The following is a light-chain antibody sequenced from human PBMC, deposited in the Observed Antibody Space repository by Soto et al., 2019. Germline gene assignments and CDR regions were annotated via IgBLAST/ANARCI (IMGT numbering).Light chain of an antibody. V-gene: IGLV2-8*01. Sequence: QSAPTQPPAASGTPGQSVTISCTGTSSDVGGYNYVSRDQQHPGKAPKLMVYGVSKRPSGVPDRFSGSKSGNTASLTVSGLLAEDDADYYCSSYAGSYNFVFGTGTKVTVL. J-gene: IGLJ1*01. CDR3: SSYAGSYNFV. CDR1: SSDVGGYNY. CDR2: GVS.